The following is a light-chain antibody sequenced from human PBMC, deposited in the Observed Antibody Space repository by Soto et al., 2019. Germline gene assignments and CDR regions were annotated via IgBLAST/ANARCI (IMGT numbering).Light chain of an antibody. J-gene: IGKJ1*01. Sequence: EIVLTQSPGTLSLSPGERATLSCRASQSVSSSYLAWHQQKPGQAPRLLIYGASSRATGIPDRFSGSGSGTDFTLTISRLEPEDFAVYHCQQYDRSPWTFGQGTKVEIK. CDR3: QQYDRSPWT. CDR1: QSVSSSY. CDR2: GAS. V-gene: IGKV3-20*01.